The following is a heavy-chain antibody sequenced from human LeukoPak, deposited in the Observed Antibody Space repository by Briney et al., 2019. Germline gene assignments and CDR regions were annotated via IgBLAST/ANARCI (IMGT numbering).Heavy chain of an antibody. CDR2: IHNYETTE. D-gene: IGHD1-26*01. CDR1: GFTFSSFG. J-gene: IGHJ4*02. Sequence: GGSLRLSCTASGFTFSSFGMHWVRQTPGKGLEWVTFIHNYETTEYYADSVKGRFTTSRDNSKNTVYLQMNSLRVEDTAVYYCAKDDPTGRYLWGQGTLVTVSS. CDR3: AKDDPTGRYL. V-gene: IGHV3-30*02.